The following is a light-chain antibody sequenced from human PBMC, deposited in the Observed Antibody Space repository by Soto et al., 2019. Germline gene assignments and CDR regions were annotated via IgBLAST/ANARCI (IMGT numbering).Light chain of an antibody. V-gene: IGKV3-20*01. Sequence: EIVLAQSPGTLSLSPGERATLSCRASQSVTNSFLAWYQQKPGQAPSLLIYGASRRATGIPDRFTGSGSGTYFPLTISRLEPEDFAVYYCQQYVSSPWAFGQGTKVEI. CDR1: QSVTNSF. J-gene: IGKJ1*01. CDR2: GAS. CDR3: QQYVSSPWA.